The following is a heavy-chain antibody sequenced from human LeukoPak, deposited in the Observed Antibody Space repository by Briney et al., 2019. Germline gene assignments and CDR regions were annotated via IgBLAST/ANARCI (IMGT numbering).Heavy chain of an antibody. V-gene: IGHV4-59*08. CDR3: ARPSLDYGGIDAFDF. CDR1: GGSISRYY. D-gene: IGHD4-23*01. Sequence: PSETLSLTCTVSGGSISRYYWSWIRQPPGKGLEWIGFIYYSGSTNYNPSLKSRVTISVDTSKNQFSLKLSSVTAADTAVYYCARPSLDYGGIDAFDFWGQGTLVTVSS. J-gene: IGHJ3*01. CDR2: IYYSGST.